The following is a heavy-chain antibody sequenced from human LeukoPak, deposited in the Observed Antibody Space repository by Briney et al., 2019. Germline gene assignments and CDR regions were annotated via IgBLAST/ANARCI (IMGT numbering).Heavy chain of an antibody. D-gene: IGHD6-13*01. V-gene: IGHV4-38-2*02. CDR3: ARKGGGQLVNTRRWFDP. J-gene: IGHJ5*02. Sequence: SETLSLTCTVSGYSISSGYYWGWIRQPPGKGLEWIGSIYHSGSTYYNPSLKSRVTISLDTSKKQFSLKLSSVTAADTSVYYCARKGGGQLVNTRRWFDPWGQGSLVTVSS. CDR2: IYHSGST. CDR1: GYSISSGYY.